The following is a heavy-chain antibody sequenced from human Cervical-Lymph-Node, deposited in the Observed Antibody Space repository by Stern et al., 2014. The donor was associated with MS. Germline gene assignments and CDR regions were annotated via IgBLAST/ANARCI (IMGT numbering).Heavy chain of an antibody. D-gene: IGHD6-13*01. CDR3: RAGTPQVDY. V-gene: IGHV3-73*01. CDR2: IRSKPNNYAT. J-gene: IGHJ4*02. Sequence: EVQLEESGGGLVQPGGSLKLSCAASGFSFSASAIHWVRQASGTGLEWVGRIRSKPNNYATVYDESVKGRFTISRDDSKNTAYLQMNSLKIEDTAVYYCRAGTPQVDYWGQGTLVTVSS. CDR1: GFSFSASA.